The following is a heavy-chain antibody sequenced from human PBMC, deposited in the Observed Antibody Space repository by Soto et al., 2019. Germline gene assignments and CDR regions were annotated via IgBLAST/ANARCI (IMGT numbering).Heavy chain of an antibody. V-gene: IGHV4-39*07. J-gene: IGHJ6*03. D-gene: IGHD2-2*03. CDR1: GGSISSSSYY. Sequence: PSETLSLTYTVSGGSISSSSYYWGWIRQPPGKGLEWIGYIYYSGSTNYNPSLKSRVTISVDTTKNQFSLKLSSVTAADTAVYYCARDLTGYCSSTSCGIYMDVWGKGTTVTVSS. CDR2: IYYSGST. CDR3: ARDLTGYCSSTSCGIYMDV.